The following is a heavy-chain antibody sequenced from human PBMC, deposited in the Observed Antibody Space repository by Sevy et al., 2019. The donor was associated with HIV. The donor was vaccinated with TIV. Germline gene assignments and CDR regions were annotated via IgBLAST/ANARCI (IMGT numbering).Heavy chain of an antibody. J-gene: IGHJ6*02. V-gene: IGHV3-23*01. CDR3: AKAGGINWFYYYYGMDV. D-gene: IGHD1-1*01. CDR1: GVTFSDYA. CDR2: ISGFGDKT. Sequence: GGSLRLSCAVSGVTFSDYAMSWVRQAPGKGLEWVSFISGFGDKTYYADSVRGRFTISRDNSKNTLHLRMNSLRAEDTAVYYCAKAGGINWFYYYYGMDVWGQGTTVTVS.